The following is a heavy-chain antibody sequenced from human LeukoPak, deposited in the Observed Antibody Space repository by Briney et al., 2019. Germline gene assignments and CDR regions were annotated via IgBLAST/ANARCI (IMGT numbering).Heavy chain of an antibody. J-gene: IGHJ4*02. CDR1: GGSISSSSYY. D-gene: IGHD3-10*01. V-gene: IGHV4-39*07. CDR2: INHSGST. CDR3: AGIRITMVRGVIH. Sequence: SETLSPTCTVSGGSISSSSYYWGWIRQPPGKGLEWIGEINHSGSTNYNPSLKSRVTISVDTSKNQFSLKLSSVTAADTAVYYCAGIRITMVRGVIHWGQGTLVTVSS.